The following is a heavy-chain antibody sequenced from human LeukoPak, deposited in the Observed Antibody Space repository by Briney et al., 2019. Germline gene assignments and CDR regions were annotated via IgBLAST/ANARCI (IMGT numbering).Heavy chain of an antibody. D-gene: IGHD6-13*01. V-gene: IGHV1-69*04. CDR1: GYTFTSYD. J-gene: IGHJ4*02. CDR2: IIPILGIA. CDR3: ARDEDSSSQYDY. Sequence: GASVKVSCKASGYTFTSYDISWVRQAPGQGLEWMGRIIPILGIANYAQKFQGRVTITADKSTSTAYMELSSLRSEDTAVYYCARDEDSSSQYDYWGQGTLVTVSS.